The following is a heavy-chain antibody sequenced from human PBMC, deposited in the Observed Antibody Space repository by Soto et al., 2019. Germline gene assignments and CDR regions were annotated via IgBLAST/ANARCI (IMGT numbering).Heavy chain of an antibody. J-gene: IGHJ4*02. Sequence: EVQLLESGGGLVQPGGSLRLSCAASGFTFSSYAMSWVRQAPGKGLEWVSAISGSGGSTYYADSVKGRFTISRDNSKNTLSLQMNSLGAEDRAVYYCARVVDIVVVVAATLDYWGQGTLVTVSS. V-gene: IGHV3-23*01. D-gene: IGHD2-15*01. CDR3: ARVVDIVVVVAATLDY. CDR2: ISGSGGST. CDR1: GFTFSSYA.